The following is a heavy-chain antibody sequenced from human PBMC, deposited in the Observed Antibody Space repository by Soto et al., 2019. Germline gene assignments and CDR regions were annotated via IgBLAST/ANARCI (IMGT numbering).Heavy chain of an antibody. CDR2: IDPSDSYT. CDR3: ARAMQPNYLAAAGTGDY. CDR1: GYSFTSYC. V-gene: IGHV5-10-1*04. Sequence: GESVKISGKGSGYSFTSYCISWARRMPWKGLEWMGRIDPSDSYTNYSPSFQGQVTISADKSISTAYLQWSSLKASDTAMYYCARAMQPNYLAAAGTGDYWGQGPLITFSS. J-gene: IGHJ4*02. D-gene: IGHD6-13*01.